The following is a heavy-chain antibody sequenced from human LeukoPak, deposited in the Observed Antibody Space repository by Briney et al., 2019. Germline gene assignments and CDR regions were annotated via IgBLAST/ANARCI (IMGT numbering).Heavy chain of an antibody. D-gene: IGHD6-19*01. Sequence: PGGSLRLSCAASGFTFSSYAMSWVRQAPGKGLEWVGRIQSNTVGGATDFAAPVKGRFTISRDDSRNTLYLQMNSLETDDTAVYYCTTRGSVAGGFGHWGQGTLVTVSS. CDR3: TTRGSVAGGFGH. J-gene: IGHJ4*02. CDR1: GFTFSSYA. V-gene: IGHV3-15*01. CDR2: IQSNTVGGAT.